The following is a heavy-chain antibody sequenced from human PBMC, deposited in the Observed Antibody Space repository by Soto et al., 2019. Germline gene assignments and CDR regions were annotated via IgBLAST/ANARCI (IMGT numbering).Heavy chain of an antibody. Sequence: QVQLVQSGAEVKKPGSSVKVSCKASGGTFSSYAISWVRQAPGQGLEWMGGIIPIFGTANYAQKFQGRVTITADESTSTAYRERSSRRSEDTAGYDGARERGLPDSDAFDTGGKGTRVTVSS. CDR3: ARERGLPDSDAFDT. J-gene: IGHJ3*02. CDR1: GGTFSSYA. V-gene: IGHV1-69*01. D-gene: IGHD2-21*02. CDR2: IIPIFGTA.